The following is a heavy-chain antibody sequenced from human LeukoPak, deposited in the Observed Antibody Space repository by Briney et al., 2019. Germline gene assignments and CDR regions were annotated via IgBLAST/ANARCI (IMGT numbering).Heavy chain of an antibody. J-gene: IGHJ1*01. D-gene: IGHD4-11*01. CDR3: ARVQRAVTTVTN. CDR1: GGSVSSSSYF. V-gene: IGHV4-61*01. CDR2: IYFSGST. Sequence: SETLSLTCTVSGGSVSSSSYFWSWIRQPPGKGPEWVGYIYFSGSTNYNPSLKSRVTISVDMSKNQFSLKLSSVTAADTAVYYCARVQRAVTTVTNWGQGTLVTVSS.